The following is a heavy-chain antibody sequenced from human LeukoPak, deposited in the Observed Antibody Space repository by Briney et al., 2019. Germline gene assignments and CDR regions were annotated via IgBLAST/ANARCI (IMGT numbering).Heavy chain of an antibody. Sequence: HSETLSLTCTVSGGSISSTYDHWDWIRQPPGKGPEWMGSIRYSGTTYYNPSLKGRVTIFVDTSNNQFSLRLSSVTAADTAVYYCARRLHYFDYWGQGSLVTVSS. CDR2: IRYSGTT. J-gene: IGHJ4*02. CDR1: GGSISSTYDH. V-gene: IGHV4-39*01. CDR3: ARRLHYFDY. D-gene: IGHD2-21*02.